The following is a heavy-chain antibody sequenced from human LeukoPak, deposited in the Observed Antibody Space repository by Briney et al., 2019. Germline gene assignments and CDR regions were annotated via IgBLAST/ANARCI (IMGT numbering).Heavy chain of an antibody. CDR2: IYYSGST. CDR3: AREGYCSSTSCYAPGVFGWFDP. Sequence: SETLSLTCTVSGGFISSSSYYWGWIRQPPGKGLEWIGSIYYSGSTYYNPSLKSRVTISVDTSKNQFSLKLSSVTAADTAVYYCAREGYCSSTSCYAPGVFGWFDPWGQGTLVTVSS. CDR1: GGFISSSSYY. V-gene: IGHV4-39*07. D-gene: IGHD2-2*01. J-gene: IGHJ5*02.